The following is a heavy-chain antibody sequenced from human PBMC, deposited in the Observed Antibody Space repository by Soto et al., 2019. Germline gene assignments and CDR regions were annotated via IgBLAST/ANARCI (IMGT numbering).Heavy chain of an antibody. D-gene: IGHD6-13*01. V-gene: IGHV4-31*03. CDR1: GGSISSGGYY. J-gene: IGHJ4*02. Sequence: QVQLQESGPGLVKPSQTLSLTCTVSGGSISSGGYYWSWILLHPGKCLEGIGYISYSGSTYYNPSLKSRVTISVDTSKNQCPRKLSSVTAADTAVYYCARGGIAAAAPPDYWCQGTLVTVSS. CDR2: ISYSGST. CDR3: ARGGIAAAAPPDY.